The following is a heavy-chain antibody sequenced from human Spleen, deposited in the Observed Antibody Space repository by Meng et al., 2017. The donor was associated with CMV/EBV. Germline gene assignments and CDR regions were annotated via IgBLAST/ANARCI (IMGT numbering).Heavy chain of an antibody. J-gene: IGHJ4*02. CDR3: ARVGSSSWYWGDY. CDR2: ISSSSSTI. D-gene: IGHD6-13*01. Sequence: GGSLRLSCAASGFTFSSYSMNWVRQAPGKGLEWVSYISSSSSTIYYADSVKGRFTISGDNAKNSLYLQMNSLRAEDTAVYYCARVGSSSWYWGDYWGQGTLVTVSS. CDR1: GFTFSSYS. V-gene: IGHV3-48*04.